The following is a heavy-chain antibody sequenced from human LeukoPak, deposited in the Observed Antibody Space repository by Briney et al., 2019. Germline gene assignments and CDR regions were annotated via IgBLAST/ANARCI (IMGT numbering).Heavy chain of an antibody. CDR2: IYYSGST. D-gene: IGHD3-22*01. V-gene: IGHV4-39*01. J-gene: IGHJ3*02. CDR1: GGSISSSSYY. CDR3: ASVERITMIVVVITGAFDI. Sequence: PSETLSLTCTVSGGSISSSSYYWGWIRQPPGTGLEWIGSIYYSGSTYYNPSLKSRVTISVDTSKNQFSLKLSSVTAADTAVYYCASVERITMIVVVITGAFDIWGQGTMVTVSS.